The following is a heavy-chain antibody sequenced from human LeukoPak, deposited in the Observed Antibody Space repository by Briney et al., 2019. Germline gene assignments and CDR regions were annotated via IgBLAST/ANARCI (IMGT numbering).Heavy chain of an antibody. CDR3: ARGYVVVTAYYYMDV. D-gene: IGHD2-21*02. CDR2: INHSGST. Sequence: SETLSLTCAVYGGSFSGYYWSWIRQPPGKGLEWIGEINHSGSTNYNPSLKSRVTISVDTSKKQFSLKLSSVTAADTAVYYCARGYVVVTAYYYMDVWGKGTTVTVSS. J-gene: IGHJ6*03. CDR1: GGSFSGYY. V-gene: IGHV4-34*01.